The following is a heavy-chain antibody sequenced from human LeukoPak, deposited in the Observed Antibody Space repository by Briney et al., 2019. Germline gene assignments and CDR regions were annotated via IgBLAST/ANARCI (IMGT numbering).Heavy chain of an antibody. Sequence: SETPSLTCTVSGSSISSSSYYWGWIRQPPGKGLEWIGSIYYSGSTYYNPSLKSRVTISVDTSKNQFSLKLSSVTAADTAVYYCASLQYSSGWPFDYWGQGTLVTVSS. J-gene: IGHJ4*02. V-gene: IGHV4-39*01. CDR1: GSSISSSSYY. CDR2: IYYSGST. CDR3: ASLQYSSGWPFDY. D-gene: IGHD6-19*01.